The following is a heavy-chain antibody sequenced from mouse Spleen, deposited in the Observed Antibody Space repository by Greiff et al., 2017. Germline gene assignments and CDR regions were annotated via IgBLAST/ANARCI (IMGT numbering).Heavy chain of an antibody. V-gene: IGHV1S53*02. J-gene: IGHJ1*01. D-gene: IGHD2-3*01. CDR1: GYTFTDHA. CDR3: KKLGWLLLADWYFDV. CDR2: ISPGNGAI. Sequence: QVQLQQSDAELVKPGASVKISCKASGYTFTDHAIHWVKQKPEQGLEWIGYISPGNGAIKYNEKFKGKATLTADKSSSTAYMQLNSLTSEDSAVYFCKKLGWLLLADWYFDVWGAGTTVTGSS.